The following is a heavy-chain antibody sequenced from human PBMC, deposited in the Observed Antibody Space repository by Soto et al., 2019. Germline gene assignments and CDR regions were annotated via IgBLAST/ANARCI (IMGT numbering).Heavy chain of an antibody. CDR3: ARASVWNIVATFFDN. CDR1: GCNFRDHY. V-gene: IGHV3-11*01. CDR2: ISSSGSTI. J-gene: IGHJ4*02. D-gene: IGHD5-12*01. Sequence: SHRLCYAASGCNFRDHYMSWIRQAPGKGLEWVSYISSSGSTIYYADSVKGRFTISRDNAKNSLYLQMNSLRAEDTAVYYCARASVWNIVATFFDNWGQGTLVTVS.